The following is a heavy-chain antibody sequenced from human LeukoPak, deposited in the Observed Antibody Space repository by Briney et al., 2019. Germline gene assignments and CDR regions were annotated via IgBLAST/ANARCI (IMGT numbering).Heavy chain of an antibody. J-gene: IGHJ3*02. CDR1: GFTFSSYW. CDR3: AARWGYNGFDI. Sequence: PGGSLRLSCAASGFTFSSYWMHWVRQAPGKGLVWVSRINSDGSSTSYADSVKGRFTISRDNAKNTLYLQMNSLRAEDTALFYCAARWGYNGFDIWGQGTMVAVSS. V-gene: IGHV3-74*01. CDR2: INSDGSST. D-gene: IGHD5-18*01.